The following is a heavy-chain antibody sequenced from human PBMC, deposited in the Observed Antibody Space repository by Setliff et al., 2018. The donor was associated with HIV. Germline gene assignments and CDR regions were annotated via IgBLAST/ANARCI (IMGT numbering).Heavy chain of an antibody. Sequence: ASVKVSCKASGGTFSSYAISWVRQAPGQGLEWMGGIIPIFGTANYAQKLQGRVTITADESTSTAYMELSSLRSEDTAVYYCAEGGATGRLFRYWGQGTLVTVSS. D-gene: IGHD1-26*01. V-gene: IGHV1-69*13. J-gene: IGHJ4*02. CDR2: IIPIFGTA. CDR3: AEGGATGRLFRY. CDR1: GGTFSSYA.